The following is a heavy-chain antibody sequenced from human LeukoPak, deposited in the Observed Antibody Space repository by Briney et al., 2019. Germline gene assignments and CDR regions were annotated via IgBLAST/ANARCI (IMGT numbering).Heavy chain of an antibody. CDR3: ARGIVVVAQLGYYYYMDV. CDR2: INHSGST. D-gene: IGHD2-15*01. J-gene: IGHJ6*03. V-gene: IGHV4-34*01. CDR1: GGSFSGYY. Sequence: SETLSLTCAVYGGSFSGYYWSWIRQPPGKGLEWIGEINHSGSTNYNPSLKSRVTISVDTSKNQFSLKLSSVTAADTAVYYCARGIVVVAQLGYYYYMDVWGKGTTVTISS.